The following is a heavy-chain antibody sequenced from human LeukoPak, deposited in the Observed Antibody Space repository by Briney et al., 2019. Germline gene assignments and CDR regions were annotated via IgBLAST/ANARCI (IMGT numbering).Heavy chain of an antibody. J-gene: IGHJ6*03. V-gene: IGHV3-21*01. CDR2: ISSSSYI. CDR3: ARGKQLVLDYYYYMDV. Sequence: GGSLRLSCPASGFTFSSYSMNWVRQAPGKGLEWVSSISSSSYIYYADSVKGRFTISRDNAKSSLYLQMNSLRDEDTAVYYCARGKQLVLDYYYYMDVWGKGTTVTVSS. CDR1: GFTFSSYS. D-gene: IGHD6-13*01.